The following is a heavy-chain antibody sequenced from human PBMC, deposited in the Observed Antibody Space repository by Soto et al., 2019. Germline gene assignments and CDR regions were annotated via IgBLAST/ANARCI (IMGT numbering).Heavy chain of an antibody. CDR1: GGSFSGYY. D-gene: IGHD2-2*01. J-gene: IGHJ4*02. Sequence: SETLSLTCAVYGGSFSGYYWSWIRQPPGKGLEWIGEINHSGSTNYNPSLKSRVTISVDTSKNQFSLKLSSVTAADTAVYYCARDIVVVPAAVSAEEPNWGQGTLVTVSS. CDR2: INHSGST. V-gene: IGHV4-34*01. CDR3: ARDIVVVPAAVSAEEPN.